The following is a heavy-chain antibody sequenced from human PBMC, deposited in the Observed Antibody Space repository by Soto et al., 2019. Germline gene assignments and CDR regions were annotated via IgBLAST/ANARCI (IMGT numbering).Heavy chain of an antibody. CDR1: GFTFSSYA. CDR3: ANRFPRHYYYYMDV. J-gene: IGHJ6*03. CDR2: ISGSGGST. V-gene: IGHV3-23*01. Sequence: PGGSLRLSCAASGFTFSSYAMSWVRQAPGKGLEWVSAISGSGGSTYYADSVKGRFTISRDNSKNTLYLQMNSLRAEDTAVYYCANRFPRHYYYYMDVWGKGTTVTVSS.